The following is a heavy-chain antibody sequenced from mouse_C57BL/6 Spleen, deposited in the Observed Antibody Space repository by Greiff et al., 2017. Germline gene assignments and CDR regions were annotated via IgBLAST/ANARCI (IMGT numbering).Heavy chain of an antibody. Sequence: EVKLQESGPGLVKPSQSLSLTCSVTGYSITSGYYWNWIRQFPGNKLEWMGYISYDGSNNYNPSLKNRISITRDTSKNQFFLKFNSVTTEDTATYYCAREGYYGSSPYFDVWGTGTTVTVSS. CDR2: ISYDGSN. CDR3: AREGYYGSSPYFDV. D-gene: IGHD1-1*01. J-gene: IGHJ1*03. CDR1: GYSITSGYY. V-gene: IGHV3-6*01.